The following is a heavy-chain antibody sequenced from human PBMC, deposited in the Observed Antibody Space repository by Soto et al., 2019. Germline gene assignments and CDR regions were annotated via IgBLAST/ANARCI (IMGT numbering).Heavy chain of an antibody. D-gene: IGHD2-15*01. CDR2: ITWDGINI. V-gene: IGHV3-43*01. J-gene: IGHJ4*02. Sequence: DVRLVESGGGVVQPGGSLRLSCTASGFTFGDYTMHWVRQAPGKGLEWVSLITWDGINIEYADSVRGRFTISRDNSKNSLYLQMNGLRHEDTAFYYCAKDGIAWHWGQGTLVTVSS. CDR1: GFTFGDYT. CDR3: AKDGIAWH.